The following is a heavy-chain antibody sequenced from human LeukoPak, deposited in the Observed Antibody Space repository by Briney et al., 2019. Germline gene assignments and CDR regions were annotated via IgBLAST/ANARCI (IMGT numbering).Heavy chain of an antibody. CDR3: TRSAEGRPIDY. Sequence: GGSLGLSCATSGFTFTNYWMNWVRQAPGKGLEWVSHIKQDGSEKYYVDSMKGRITLSRDNAKNSVYLQMNSLRVEDTAVYYCTRSAEGRPIDYWGQGTLVTVSS. CDR2: IKQDGSEK. V-gene: IGHV3-7*01. D-gene: IGHD3-10*01. CDR1: GFTFTNYW. J-gene: IGHJ4*02.